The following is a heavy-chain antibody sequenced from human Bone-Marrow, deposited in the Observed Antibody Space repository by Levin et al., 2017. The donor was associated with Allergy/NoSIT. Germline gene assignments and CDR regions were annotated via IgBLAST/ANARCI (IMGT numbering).Heavy chain of an antibody. J-gene: IGHJ3*02. D-gene: IGHD2-21*02. CDR2: IYQSGNT. Sequence: SETLSLTCAVSGGSMNSSNWWSWVRQAPGKGLEWIGEIYQSGNTDYNPSLKSRVTISVDKSNNHFFLKLSSVTAADTAVYYCATGGDDCIDVSGIWGQGTLVTVSS. CDR3: ATGGDDCIDVSGI. V-gene: IGHV4-4*02. CDR1: GGSMNSSNW.